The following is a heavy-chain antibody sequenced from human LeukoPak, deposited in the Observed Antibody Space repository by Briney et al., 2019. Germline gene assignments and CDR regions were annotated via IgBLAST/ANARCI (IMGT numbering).Heavy chain of an antibody. V-gene: IGHV1-46*01. D-gene: IGHD1-26*01. CDR3: ARGGNAPDSGNRYYYYYYMDV. J-gene: IGHJ6*03. Sequence: ASVKVSCKASGYTFTNYYIHWVRQAPGQGLECMGIINPSGGSTSYAQKFQGRVTMTRDMSTSTVYMELSSLRSEDTAVYYCARGGNAPDSGNRYYYYYYMDVWGKGTTVTVSS. CDR2: INPSGGST. CDR1: GYTFTNYY.